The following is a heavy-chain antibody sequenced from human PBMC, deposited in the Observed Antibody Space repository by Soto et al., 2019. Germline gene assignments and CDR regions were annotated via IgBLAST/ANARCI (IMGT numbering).Heavy chain of an antibody. CDR2: INPSGGST. V-gene: IGHV1-46*01. CDR1: GYTFTSYY. Sequence: ASVKVSCKASGYTFTSYYIHWVRQAPGQGLEWMGIINPSGGSTSYAQKFQGRVTMTRVTSTSTVYMELTSLRSEDTAVYYCASDGDHGGAFDIWGQGTMVTVSS. CDR3: ASDGDHGGAFDI. D-gene: IGHD4-17*01. J-gene: IGHJ3*02.